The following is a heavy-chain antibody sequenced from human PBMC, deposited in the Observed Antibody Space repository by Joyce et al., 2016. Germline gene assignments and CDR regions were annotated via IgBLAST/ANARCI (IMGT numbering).Heavy chain of an antibody. V-gene: IGHV3-74*01. J-gene: IGHJ4*02. CDR1: GFTFSRNN. D-gene: IGHD3-10*01. Sequence: EVQLVESGGGLVQPGGSLRLSCAASGFTFSRNNMHWVRQVPGRGLVCVSRLYIDGSGIGYADAVKGRFTISRDNAKNTLYLQMNSLRVEDTAVYYCVREVSYYFESWGQGTLVTVSS. CDR2: LYIDGSGI. CDR3: VREVSYYFES.